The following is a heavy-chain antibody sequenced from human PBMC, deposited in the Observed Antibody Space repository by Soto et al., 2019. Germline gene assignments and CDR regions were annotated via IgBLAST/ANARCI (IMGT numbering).Heavy chain of an antibody. J-gene: IGHJ4*02. V-gene: IGHV1-69*13. CDR3: ARGGGKYYYGSGSYYSGDY. Sequence: SVKVSCKASGGTFSSYAISWVRQAPGQGLEWMGGIIPIFGTANYAQKFQGRVTITADESTSTAYMELSSLRSEDTAVYYCARGGGKYYYGSGSYYSGDYWGKGTLVTVSS. D-gene: IGHD3-10*01. CDR2: IIPIFGTA. CDR1: GGTFSSYA.